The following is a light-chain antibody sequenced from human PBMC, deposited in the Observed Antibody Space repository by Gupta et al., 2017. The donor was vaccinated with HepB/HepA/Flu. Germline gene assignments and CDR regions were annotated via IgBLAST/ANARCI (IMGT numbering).Light chain of an antibody. V-gene: IGKV3-15*01. CDR1: QSISSN. CDR3: QQYKNWPRS. Sequence: EIVMTQSPATLSVSPGERATLSCRASQSISSNLAWYQQKPGQAPRLLIYSASTRATGIPARLSGSGSGTEFTLTISGLQSDDFAVYYCQQYKNWPRSFGQGTKLEIK. J-gene: IGKJ2*04. CDR2: SAS.